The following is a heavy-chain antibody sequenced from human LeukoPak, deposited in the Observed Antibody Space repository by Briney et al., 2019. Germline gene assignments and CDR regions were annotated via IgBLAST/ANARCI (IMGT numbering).Heavy chain of an antibody. Sequence: SVKVSCKASGGTFSSYAISWVRQAPGQGLEWMGRIIPIFGTANYAQKFQGRVTITTDESTSTAYMELSSLRSEDTAVYYCARDSPSYDYVWGSYPQVAFDIWGQGTMVTVSS. V-gene: IGHV1-69*05. CDR3: ARDSPSYDYVWGSYPQVAFDI. D-gene: IGHD3-16*02. CDR1: GGTFSSYA. CDR2: IIPIFGTA. J-gene: IGHJ3*02.